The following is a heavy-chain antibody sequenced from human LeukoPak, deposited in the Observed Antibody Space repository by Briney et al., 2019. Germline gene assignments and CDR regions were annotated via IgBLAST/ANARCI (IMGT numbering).Heavy chain of an antibody. CDR3: ARHDSFIPY. Sequence: RGSLRLSCAASGFTFNYYAMSWVRQAPGKGLEWVSSISDSEGRTYYTDSVKGRFTISRDNTKNTVYLQMHNLRADDTAVYFCARHDSFIPYWGQGAPFTVSS. D-gene: IGHD5-18*01. CDR1: GFTFNYYA. J-gene: IGHJ4*02. CDR2: ISDSEGRT. V-gene: IGHV3-23*01.